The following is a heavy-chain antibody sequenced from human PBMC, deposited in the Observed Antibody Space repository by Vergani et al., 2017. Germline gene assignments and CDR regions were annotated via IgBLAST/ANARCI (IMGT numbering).Heavy chain of an antibody. Sequence: EVQLVESGGGLVQPGGSLRLSCAASGFTFSSYSMNWVRQAPGKGLEWVSYISSSSSTIYYADSVKGRFTISRDNAKNSLYLQMNSLRDEDTAVYYCAREGGYDSSGYYFDYWGQGTLVTVSS. CDR2: ISSSSSTI. CDR3: AREGGYDSSGYYFDY. CDR1: GFTFSSYS. V-gene: IGHV3-48*02. D-gene: IGHD3-22*01. J-gene: IGHJ4*02.